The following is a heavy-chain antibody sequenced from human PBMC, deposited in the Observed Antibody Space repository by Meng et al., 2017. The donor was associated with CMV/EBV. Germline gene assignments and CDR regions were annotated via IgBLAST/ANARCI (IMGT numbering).Heavy chain of an antibody. V-gene: IGHV3-53*01. CDR1: GFTVSSNY. CDR3: ARGRRVGPDY. CDR2: IYSGGST. D-gene: IGHD1-26*01. J-gene: IGHJ4*02. Sequence: GEFLKISCAASGFTVSSNYMSWVRQAPGKGLEWVSVIYSGGSTYYADSVKGRFTISRDNSKNTLYLQMNSLRAEDTAVYYCARGRRVGPDYWGQGTLVTVSS.